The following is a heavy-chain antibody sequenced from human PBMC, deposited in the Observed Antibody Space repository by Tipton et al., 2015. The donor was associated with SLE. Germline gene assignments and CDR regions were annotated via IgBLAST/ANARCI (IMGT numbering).Heavy chain of an antibody. CDR3: ARHHWASVVDDAFDI. CDR1: GGSFSGYY. D-gene: IGHD2-2*01. Sequence: LRLSCAVYGGSFSGYYWSWIRQPPGKGLEWIGEINHSGSTNYNPSLKSRVTISVDTSKNQFSLKLSSVTAADTAVYYCARHHWASVVDDAFDIWGQGTMVTVSS. J-gene: IGHJ3*02. CDR2: INHSGST. V-gene: IGHV4-34*01.